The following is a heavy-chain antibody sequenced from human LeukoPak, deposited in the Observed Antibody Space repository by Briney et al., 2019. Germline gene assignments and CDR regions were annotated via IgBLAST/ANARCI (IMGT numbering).Heavy chain of an antibody. J-gene: IGHJ4*02. CDR2: IYSGGST. CDR3: ARGPYSYGYATGRFDY. CDR1: GFTVSSNY. Sequence: PGGSLRLSCAASGFTVSSNYMSWVRQAPGKGLGWVSVIYSGGSTYYADSVKGRFTISRDNSKNTLYLQMNSLRAEDTAVYYCARGPYSYGYATGRFDYWGQGTLVTVSS. V-gene: IGHV3-53*01. D-gene: IGHD5-18*01.